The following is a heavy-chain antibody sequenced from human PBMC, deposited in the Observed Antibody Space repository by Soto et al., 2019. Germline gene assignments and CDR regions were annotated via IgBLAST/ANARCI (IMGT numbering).Heavy chain of an antibody. CDR1: GYSISSGYY. J-gene: IGHJ4*02. CDR2: IYHSGST. CDR3: ARDPAADTFDY. V-gene: IGHV4-38-2*02. D-gene: IGHD6-13*01. Sequence: SETLSLTCAVSGYSISSGYYWGWIRQLPGKGLEWIGSIYHSGSTYYNPSLKSRVTISVDTSKNQFSLKLSSVTAADTAVYYCARDPAADTFDYWGQGTLVTVS.